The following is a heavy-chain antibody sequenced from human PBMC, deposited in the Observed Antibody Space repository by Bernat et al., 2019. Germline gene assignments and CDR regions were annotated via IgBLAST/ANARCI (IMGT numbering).Heavy chain of an antibody. CDR2: IWYDGSNK. D-gene: IGHD6-13*01. CDR3: ARDLIAAAGTVYYYGMDV. CDR1: GFTFSSYG. J-gene: IGHJ6*02. Sequence: QVQLVESGGGVVQPGRSLRLSCAASGFTFSSYGMHWVRQAPGKGLEWVAVIWYDGSNKYYADSVKGRFTISRDNSKNTLYLQMNSLRAEDTAVYYCARDLIAAAGTVYYYGMDVWGQGTTVTVSS. V-gene: IGHV3-33*01.